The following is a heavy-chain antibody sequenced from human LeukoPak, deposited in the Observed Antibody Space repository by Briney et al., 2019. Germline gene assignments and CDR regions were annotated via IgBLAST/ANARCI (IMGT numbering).Heavy chain of an antibody. Sequence: IGYIYYSGSTNYNPSLKSRVTISVDTSKNQFSLKLSSVTAADTAVYYCARGSLYYYYMDVWGKGTTVTVSS. J-gene: IGHJ6*03. CDR2: IYYSGST. V-gene: IGHV4-59*09. CDR3: ARGSLYYYYMDV.